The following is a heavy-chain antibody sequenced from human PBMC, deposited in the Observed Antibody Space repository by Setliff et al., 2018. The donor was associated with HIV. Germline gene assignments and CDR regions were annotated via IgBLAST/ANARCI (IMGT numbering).Heavy chain of an antibody. V-gene: IGHV3-7*03. CDR2: INQDESQK. D-gene: IGHD1-1*01. CDR1: GFTFSGNW. CDR3: AKDGHDQDHYYHMDV. Sequence: GGSLRLSCAASGFTFSGNWMSWVRQAPGKGLEWVANINQDESQKYYVGSVEGRFTISRDNNKNTLYLQMNSLRAEDTAVYYCAKDGHDQDHYYHMDVWGKGTTVTVSS. J-gene: IGHJ6*03.